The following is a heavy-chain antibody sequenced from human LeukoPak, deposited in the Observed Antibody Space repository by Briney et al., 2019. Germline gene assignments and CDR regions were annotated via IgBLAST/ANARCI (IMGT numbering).Heavy chain of an antibody. D-gene: IGHD2-15*01. CDR2: ISYDAAVK. V-gene: IGHV3-30-3*01. CDR1: GFTLRSYA. J-gene: IGHJ4*02. CDR3: ARDFSTWYSIDY. Sequence: PGGSLGLSCEVSGFTLRSYAIHWVRQAPGKGLQWVAFISYDAAVKYYADSVRGRFTVSRDNSKNTLSLQMNSLRPEDTAVYYCARDFSTWYSIDYWGRGTLVTVSS.